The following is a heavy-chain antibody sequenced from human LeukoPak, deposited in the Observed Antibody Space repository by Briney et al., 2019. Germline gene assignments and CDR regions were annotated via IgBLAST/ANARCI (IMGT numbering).Heavy chain of an antibody. Sequence: ASVKVSCKASGYTFTSYDINWVRQATGQGLEWMGWMNPNSGNTGYAQKFQGRVTMTRNTSISTAYMELRSLRSDDTAVYYCARDRGYSTFSYYYYYYMDVWGKGTTVTVSS. CDR3: ARDRGYSTFSYYYYYYMDV. V-gene: IGHV1-8*01. J-gene: IGHJ6*03. CDR2: MNPNSGNT. CDR1: GYTFTSYD. D-gene: IGHD3-22*01.